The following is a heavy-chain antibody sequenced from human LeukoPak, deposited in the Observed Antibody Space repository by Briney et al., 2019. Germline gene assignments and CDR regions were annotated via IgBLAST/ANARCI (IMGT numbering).Heavy chain of an antibody. V-gene: IGHV3-23*01. J-gene: IGHJ4*02. CDR2: INGGGAST. D-gene: IGHD1-26*01. CDR1: GFTFSSYS. CDR3: ARDILGATTSL. Sequence: GGSLRLSCAASGFTFSSYSMNWVRQAPGKGLEWVSAINGGGASTDYADSVKGRFTISRDNSNNTLYLQMNSLRAEDTAVYYCARDILGATTSLWGQGTLVIVSS.